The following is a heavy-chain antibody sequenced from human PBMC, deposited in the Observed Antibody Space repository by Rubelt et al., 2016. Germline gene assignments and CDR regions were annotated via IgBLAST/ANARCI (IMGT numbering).Heavy chain of an antibody. D-gene: IGHD5-18*01. V-gene: IGHV3-23*01. CDR1: GFTFTAHG. CDR3: ARLPQGSYGWVDY. Sequence: GSGGGLVQPGGSLRLSCAASGFTFTAHGMSWVRQAPGKGLEWVSTISGGGGSAYYADSVRGRFTISRNNSKNALYLRMNSLRVDDTAVYYCARLPQGSYGWVDYWGQGTLVTVSS. J-gene: IGHJ4*02. CDR2: ISGGGGSA.